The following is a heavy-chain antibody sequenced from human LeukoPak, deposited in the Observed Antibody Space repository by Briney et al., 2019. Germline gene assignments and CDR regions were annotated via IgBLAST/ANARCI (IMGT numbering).Heavy chain of an antibody. Sequence: TTSETLSLTCTVSGGSISSGSYYWSWIRQPAGKGLEWIGRIYTSGSTNYNPSLKSRATISVDTSKNQFSLKLSSMTAADTAVYYCARGDNWNEIWRHWGQGTLVTVSS. V-gene: IGHV4-61*02. CDR3: ARGDNWNEIWRH. D-gene: IGHD1-1*01. CDR2: IYTSGST. J-gene: IGHJ4*02. CDR1: GGSISSGSYY.